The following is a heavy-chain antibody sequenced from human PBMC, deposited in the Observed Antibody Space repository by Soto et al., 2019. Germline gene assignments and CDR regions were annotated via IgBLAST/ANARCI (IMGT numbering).Heavy chain of an antibody. CDR2: IYYSGTT. CDR1: GASIRSTTYY. Sequence: SETLSLTCTVSGASIRSTTYYWAWIRQSPGKGLEWIASIYYSGTTYYHPSLKSRVTMSVDTPKNQVSLKVTSVTAADTALNYCVRHWSSSGNNWFDPWGQGTQVTVSS. V-gene: IGHV4-39*01. J-gene: IGHJ5*02. D-gene: IGHD1-1*01. CDR3: VRHWSSSGNNWFDP.